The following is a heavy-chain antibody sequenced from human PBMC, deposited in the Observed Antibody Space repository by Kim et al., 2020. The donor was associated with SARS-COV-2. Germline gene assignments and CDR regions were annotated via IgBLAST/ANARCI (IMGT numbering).Heavy chain of an antibody. CDR2: IKQDGSEK. Sequence: GGSLRLSCAASGFTFSSYWMSWVRQAPGKGLEWVANIKQDGSEKYYVDSVKGRFTISRDNAKNSLYLQMNSLRAEDTAVYYCASYRAYDSSGYYYVNWFDPCGQGTLVTVSS. V-gene: IGHV3-7*03. CDR3: ASYRAYDSSGYYYVNWFDP. J-gene: IGHJ5*02. D-gene: IGHD3-22*01. CDR1: GFTFSSYW.